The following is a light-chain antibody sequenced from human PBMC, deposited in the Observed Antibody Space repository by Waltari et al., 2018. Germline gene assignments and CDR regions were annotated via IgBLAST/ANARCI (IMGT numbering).Light chain of an antibody. CDR2: DVS. J-gene: IGLJ1*01. V-gene: IGLV2-14*03. CDR3: SSYTAIITGV. CDR1: RTDVGGNKY. Sequence: QSALTQPASVSGSPGQSITISCTGSRTDVGGNKYVSWYQQNPDKAPKLIIYDVSDRPSGVSHRFSGSKSGNTASLTISGLQAEDEADYYCSSYTAIITGVFGTGTKVTVL.